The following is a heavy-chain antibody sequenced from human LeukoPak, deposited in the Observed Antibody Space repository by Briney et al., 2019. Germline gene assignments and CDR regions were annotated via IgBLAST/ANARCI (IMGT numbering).Heavy chain of an antibody. CDR2: ISSSGSDT. Sequence: PGGSLRLSCAASIFTFRDRFMGWNRQPPGKGLEWVSYISSSGSDTYYSDSVKGRFTVSRDNAQDSLFLQMNSLRAEDTAVYYCAPAPTEDGDGSSPGYWGQGTLVTVSS. D-gene: IGHD2-21*01. J-gene: IGHJ4*02. CDR3: APAPTEDGDGSSPGY. V-gene: IGHV3-11*04. CDR1: IFTFRDRF.